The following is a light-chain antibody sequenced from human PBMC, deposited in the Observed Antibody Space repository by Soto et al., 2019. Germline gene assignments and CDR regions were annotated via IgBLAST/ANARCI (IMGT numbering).Light chain of an antibody. CDR1: QGTSSY. CDR3: QQYENLPT. Sequence: IQLTQSPSSLSASVGDRVTITCRASQGTSSYLAWYQQKPGKAPKLLIYAASTLQSGVPLRFSGSGSGTDFTFTISRLQPEDIATYYCQQYENLPTFGQGTRLEIK. CDR2: AAS. J-gene: IGKJ5*01. V-gene: IGKV1-9*01.